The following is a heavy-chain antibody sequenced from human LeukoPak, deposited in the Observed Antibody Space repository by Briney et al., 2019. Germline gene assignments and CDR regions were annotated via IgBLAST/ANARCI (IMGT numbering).Heavy chain of an antibody. D-gene: IGHD6-19*01. Sequence: GASVKVSCKASGGTFSSYAISWVRQAPGQGLEWMGGIIPIFGTANYAQKFQGRVTITADESTSTAYMELSSLRSEDTAVYYCAREAYTAVAGTNWFDPWGQGTLVTVSS. CDR1: GGTFSSYA. J-gene: IGHJ5*02. CDR2: IIPIFGTA. CDR3: AREAYTAVAGTNWFDP. V-gene: IGHV1-69*13.